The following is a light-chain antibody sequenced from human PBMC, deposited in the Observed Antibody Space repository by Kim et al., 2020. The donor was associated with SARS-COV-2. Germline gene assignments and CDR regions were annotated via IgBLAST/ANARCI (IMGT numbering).Light chain of an antibody. Sequence: PGERATLSCRASQSVSSNLAWYQQKPGQAPRLLIYGASTRATGIPARFSGSGSGTEFTLTISSLQSEDFAVYYCQQYNDWPPRGTFGPGTKVDIK. J-gene: IGKJ3*01. CDR2: GAS. CDR1: QSVSSN. CDR3: QQYNDWPPRGT. V-gene: IGKV3-15*01.